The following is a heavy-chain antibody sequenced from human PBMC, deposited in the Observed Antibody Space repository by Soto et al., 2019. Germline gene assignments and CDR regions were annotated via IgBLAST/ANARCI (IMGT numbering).Heavy chain of an antibody. CDR3: ARTYYYDSSGYYYIAFDI. CDR1: GFTFSSYS. J-gene: IGHJ3*02. V-gene: IGHV3-48*02. Sequence: EVQLVESGGGLVQPGGSLRLSCAASGFTFSSYSMNWVRQAPGKGLEWVSYISSSSSTIYYADSVKGRFTISRDNAKNSLYLQMNSLRDEDTAVYYCARTYYYDSSGYYYIAFDIWGQGTMVTVSS. D-gene: IGHD3-22*01. CDR2: ISSSSSTI.